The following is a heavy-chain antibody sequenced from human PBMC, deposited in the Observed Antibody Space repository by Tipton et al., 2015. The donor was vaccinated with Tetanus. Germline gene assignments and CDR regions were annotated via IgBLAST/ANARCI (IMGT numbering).Heavy chain of an antibody. D-gene: IGHD1-14*01. CDR3: PPRRNGLDV. J-gene: IGHJ6*01. V-gene: IGHV3-15*01. CDR1: GLPFSNAW. Sequence: SLRLSCAASGLPFSNAWMTWVRQAPGKGLEWVGRIKSEIDGGTTDYTAPVKGIFTISRDDSKNTVFLQMNSLNTEDTVVYFCPPRRNGLDVWGQGTSVTVSS. CDR2: IKSEIDGGTT.